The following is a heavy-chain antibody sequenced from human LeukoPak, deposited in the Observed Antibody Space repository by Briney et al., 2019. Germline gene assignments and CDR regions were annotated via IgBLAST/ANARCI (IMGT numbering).Heavy chain of an antibody. CDR2: INHSGST. V-gene: IGHV4-34*01. CDR1: GGSFSGYY. D-gene: IGHD6-19*01. CDR3: ARHAGYSSGWFDY. J-gene: IGHJ4*02. Sequence: TSETLSLTCAVYGGSFSGYYWSWIRQPPGKGLEWIGEINHSGSTNYNPSLKSRVTISVDTSKNQFSLKLSSVTAADTAVYYCARHAGYSSGWFDYWGQGALVTVSS.